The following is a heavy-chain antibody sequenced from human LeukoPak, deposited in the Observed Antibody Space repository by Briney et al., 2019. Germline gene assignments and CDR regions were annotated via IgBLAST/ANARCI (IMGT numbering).Heavy chain of an antibody. J-gene: IGHJ4*02. V-gene: IGHV3-21*01. D-gene: IGHD5-18*01. CDR3: ARELGGGYSYAVDY. CDR2: ISSSSSYI. Sequence: GGSLRLSCAASGFTFSSYSMNWVRQAPGKGLEWVSSISSSSSYIYYADSVKGRFTISRDNAKNSLYLQMNSLRAGDTAVYYCARELGGGYSYAVDYWGQGTLVTVSS. CDR1: GFTFSSYS.